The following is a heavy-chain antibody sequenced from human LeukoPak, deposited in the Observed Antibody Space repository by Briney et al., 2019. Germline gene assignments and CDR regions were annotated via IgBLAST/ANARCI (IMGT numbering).Heavy chain of an antibody. CDR1: GFTFTNYA. J-gene: IGHJ4*02. CDR2: ITGSGDSA. CDR3: AKDEAWRPAAD. V-gene: IGHV3-23*01. D-gene: IGHD2-2*01. Sequence: GGSLRLSCAPSGFTFTNYAMSWVRQAPGKGLEWVSSITGSGDSAYYADSVKGRFTISRDNSKDTLYLQMNSLRAEDTAIYFCAKDEAWRPAADWGQGTLDTVSS.